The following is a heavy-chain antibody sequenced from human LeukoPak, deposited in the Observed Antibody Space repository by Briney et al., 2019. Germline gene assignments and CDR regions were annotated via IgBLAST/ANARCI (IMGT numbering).Heavy chain of an antibody. D-gene: IGHD2-15*01. CDR3: ARVHLAATLYYFDY. J-gene: IGHJ4*02. CDR1: GITFRNYA. Sequence: GGSLRLSCATSGITFRNYALSWVRQAPGRGLEWVSAISGSGSTFYADSVKGRFTISRDNSKNTLYLQMNSLRAEDTAVYYCARVHLAATLYYFDYWGQGTLVTVSS. CDR2: ISGSGST. V-gene: IGHV3-23*01.